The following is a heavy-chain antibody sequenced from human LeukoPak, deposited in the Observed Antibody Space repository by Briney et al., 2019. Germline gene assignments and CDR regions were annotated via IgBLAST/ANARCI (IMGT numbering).Heavy chain of an antibody. J-gene: IGHJ3*02. CDR1: GVSVSSYY. V-gene: IGHV4-4*07. Sequence: SETLSLTCSVSGVSVSSYYWSWTRQPAGKGLEWIGRIYPSGTTHYNPSLKSRVTMSVDTSKNQFSLRLKSVTAADTAVYYCAREPHDSGAVPGIWGQGTMVTVSS. CDR2: IYPSGTT. CDR3: AREPHDSGAVPGI. D-gene: IGHD4-17*01.